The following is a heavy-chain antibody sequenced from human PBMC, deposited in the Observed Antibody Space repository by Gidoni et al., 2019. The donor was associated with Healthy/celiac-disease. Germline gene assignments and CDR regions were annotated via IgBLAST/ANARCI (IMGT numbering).Heavy chain of an antibody. D-gene: IGHD3-22*01. CDR1: GFTFSSYG. CDR3: AKDRGGYYPIDY. V-gene: IGHV3-30*18. Sequence: QVQLVESGGGVVQPGRSLRRSCAASGFTFSSYGMHWVRQAPGEGLECVAVISYDGSNKYYADSGTGRFTISRDNSKNTLYLQMNSLRAEDTAVYYCAKDRGGYYPIDYWGQGTLVTVSS. J-gene: IGHJ4*02. CDR2: ISYDGSNK.